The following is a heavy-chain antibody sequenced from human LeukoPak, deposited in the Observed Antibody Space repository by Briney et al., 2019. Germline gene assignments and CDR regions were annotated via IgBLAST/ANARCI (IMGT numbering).Heavy chain of an antibody. D-gene: IGHD3-22*01. V-gene: IGHV3-21*01. J-gene: IGHJ4*02. CDR1: GFTFSSYS. Sequence: GGSLRLSCAVSGFTFSSYSMNWVRQAPGKGLEWVSSISSSSSYIYYADSVKGRFTISRDNAKNPLYLQMNSLRAEDTAVYYCARGPDYYDSSGFSTSFHWGQGTLVTVSS. CDR2: ISSSSSYI. CDR3: ARGPDYYDSSGFSTSFH.